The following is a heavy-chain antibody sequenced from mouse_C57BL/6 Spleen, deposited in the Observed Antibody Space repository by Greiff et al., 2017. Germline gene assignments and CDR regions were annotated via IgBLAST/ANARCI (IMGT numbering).Heavy chain of an antibody. Sequence: QVQLQQSGAELVKPGASVKLSCKASGYTFTSYWMHWVKQRPGRGLEWIGRIDPNSGGNKYNEKFKSKATLTVDKPSSTAYMQISSLTSEDSAVYYCARLDLYYFDYWGQGTTLTVSS. V-gene: IGHV1-72*01. J-gene: IGHJ2*01. CDR2: IDPNSGGN. CDR3: ARLDLYYFDY. CDR1: GYTFTSYW.